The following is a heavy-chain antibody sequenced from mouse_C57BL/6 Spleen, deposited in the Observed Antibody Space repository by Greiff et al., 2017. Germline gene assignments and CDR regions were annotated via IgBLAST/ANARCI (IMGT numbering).Heavy chain of an antibody. CDR1: GYAFSSYW. V-gene: IGHV1-80*01. CDR3: ARSGLPDWYFDV. CDR2: IYPGDGDT. D-gene: IGHD2-2*01. Sequence: ESGADLVKPGASVTISCKASGYAFSSYWMNWVKQRPGKGLEWIGQIYPGDGDTNYNGKFKGKATLTADKSSSTAYMQLSSLTSEDSAVYFCARSGLPDWYFDVWGTGTTVTVSS. J-gene: IGHJ1*03.